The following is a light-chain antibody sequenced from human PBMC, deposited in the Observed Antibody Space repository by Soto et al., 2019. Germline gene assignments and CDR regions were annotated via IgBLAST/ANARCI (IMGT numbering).Light chain of an antibody. CDR1: QGVGSSY. CDR2: GTS. Sequence: EIVLTQSPGTLSLSPGERATLSCRASQGVGSSYLAWYQQIPGQAPRLLIYGTSSRATGIPDRFSGSGSGTDFTLTISRLEPEDFAVYYCQQYGSSLMYTFGQGTKLEIK. V-gene: IGKV3-20*01. J-gene: IGKJ2*01. CDR3: QQYGSSLMYT.